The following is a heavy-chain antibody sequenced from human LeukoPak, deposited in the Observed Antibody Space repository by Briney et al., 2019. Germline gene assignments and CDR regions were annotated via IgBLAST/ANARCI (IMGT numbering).Heavy chain of an antibody. V-gene: IGHV1-8*01. CDR2: MNPNSCNT. Sequence: ASVEVSCKASRYTFPRYYINWVRQATGQGLEWMEWMNPNSCNTGYAQKFQGRVTMTRNTSISTAYMELSSLRSEDTAVYYCARGGSGYAPHFDYWGQGTLVTVSS. D-gene: IGHD3-22*01. J-gene: IGHJ4*02. CDR3: ARGGSGYAPHFDY. CDR1: RYTFPRYY.